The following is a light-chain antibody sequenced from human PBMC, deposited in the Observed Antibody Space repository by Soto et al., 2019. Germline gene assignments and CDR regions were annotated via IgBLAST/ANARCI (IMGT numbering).Light chain of an antibody. CDR1: SGSIARGY. J-gene: IGLJ3*02. V-gene: IGLV6-57*02. Sequence: NFMLTQPHSVSESPGKTVTISCSGSSGSIARGYVQWYQQRPGSAPTTVIYDDDQRPSGVPDRFSGSIDSSSNSASLTISGLKTDDEADYYCQSYDSTSWVFGGGTKVTVL. CDR3: QSYDSTSWV. CDR2: DDD.